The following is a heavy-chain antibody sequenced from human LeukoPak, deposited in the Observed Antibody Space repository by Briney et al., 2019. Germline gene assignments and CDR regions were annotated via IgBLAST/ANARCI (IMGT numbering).Heavy chain of an antibody. CDR3: ARGPQFSGPGWFDP. Sequence: PGGSLRLSCAASGFTFSGYVMTWVRQAPGKGLECVSSITFSSSHIYYADSVKGRFIISRDNTKDSLYLQMNSLRAEDTAIYYCARGPQFSGPGWFDPWGQGTLVTVSS. D-gene: IGHD3-10*01. V-gene: IGHV3-21*01. J-gene: IGHJ5*02. CDR1: GFTFSGYV. CDR2: ITFSSSHI.